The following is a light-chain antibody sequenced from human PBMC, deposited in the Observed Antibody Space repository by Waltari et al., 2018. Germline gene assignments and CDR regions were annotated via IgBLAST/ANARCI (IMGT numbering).Light chain of an antibody. Sequence: QSVLTPPPSASGAPGQSVPTPCSGSTSNIGISTLNWYQQRPGTAPKHLISIHNERPSGVPDRFSGSTSGTSASLAISGLQSEDEADYYCAAWDDSLNAWVFGGGTKLTVL. CDR1: TSNIGIST. CDR3: AAWDDSLNAWV. V-gene: IGLV1-44*01. CDR2: IHN. J-gene: IGLJ3*02.